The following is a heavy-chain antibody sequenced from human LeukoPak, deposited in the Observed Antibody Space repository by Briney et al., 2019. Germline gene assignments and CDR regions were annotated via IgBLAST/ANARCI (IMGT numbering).Heavy chain of an antibody. Sequence: GGSLRLSCAASGFTFSSYAMHWVRQAPGKGLEWVAVISYDGSNKYYADSVKGRFTISRDNSKNTLYLQMNSLRAEDTAVYYCARVSGWPDPYDAFDIWGQGTMATVSS. CDR1: GFTFSSYA. CDR3: ARVSGWPDPYDAFDI. CDR2: ISYDGSNK. J-gene: IGHJ3*02. V-gene: IGHV3-30-3*01. D-gene: IGHD3-10*01.